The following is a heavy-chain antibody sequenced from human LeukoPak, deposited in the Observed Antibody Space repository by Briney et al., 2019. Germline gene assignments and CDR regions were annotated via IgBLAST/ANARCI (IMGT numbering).Heavy chain of an antibody. J-gene: IGHJ4*02. CDR2: ISSSGSTI. D-gene: IGHD3-16*02. CDR3: ASELRLGELSFETFDY. Sequence: GGSLRLSCAASGFTFSSYSMNWVRQAPGKGLEWVSYISSSGSTIYYADSVKGRFTISRDNAKNSLYLQMNSLRAEDTAVYYCASELRLGELSFETFDYWGQGTLVTVSS. CDR1: GFTFSSYS. V-gene: IGHV3-48*04.